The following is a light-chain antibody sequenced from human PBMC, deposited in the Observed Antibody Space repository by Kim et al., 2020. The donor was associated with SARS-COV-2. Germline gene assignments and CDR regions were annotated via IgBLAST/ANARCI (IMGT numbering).Light chain of an antibody. CDR3: QQRGNWPPIT. V-gene: IGKV3-11*01. J-gene: IGKJ5*01. CDR2: DAS. Sequence: FPGERAPLSCRDRHSVSTFLARFQHKPGQAPRLLIYDASKRATGIPARFSGIGSGTDFTLTISSLEPEDFAIYYCQQRGNWPPITLGPGTRLEIK. CDR1: HSVSTF.